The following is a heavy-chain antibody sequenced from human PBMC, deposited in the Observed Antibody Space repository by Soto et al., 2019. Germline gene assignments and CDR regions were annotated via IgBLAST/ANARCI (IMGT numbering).Heavy chain of an antibody. CDR1: GFTFSSYA. J-gene: IGHJ4*02. CDR3: AKGLDSNYWNYFDY. D-gene: IGHD4-4*01. Sequence: GGSLRLSCAASGFTFSSYAMSWVRQAPGKGLEWVSAISGSGGSTYYTDSVKGRFTISRDNSKNTLYLQMNSLRAEDTAVYYCAKGLDSNYWNYFDYWGQGTLVTVSS. V-gene: IGHV3-23*01. CDR2: ISGSGGST.